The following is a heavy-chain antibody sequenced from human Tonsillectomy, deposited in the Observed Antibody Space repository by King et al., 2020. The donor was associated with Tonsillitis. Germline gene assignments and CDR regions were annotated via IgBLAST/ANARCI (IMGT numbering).Heavy chain of an antibody. J-gene: IGHJ4*02. CDR3: ARDLGVDTGLDY. CDR2: LIPILRTP. Sequence: QVQLVESGAEVKKPVSSVKVSCKASGGTFATYAINWVRQAPGQGLEWMGSLIPILRTPNYAQNFQDRVTMTADDSTSTAYMELSSLRSDDTAVYYCARDLGVDTGLDYWGQGTLVTVSS. D-gene: IGHD5-18*01. CDR1: GGTFATYA. V-gene: IGHV1-69*11.